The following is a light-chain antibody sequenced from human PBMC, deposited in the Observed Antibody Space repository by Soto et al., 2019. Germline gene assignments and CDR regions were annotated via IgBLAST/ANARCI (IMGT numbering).Light chain of an antibody. J-gene: IGKJ5*01. CDR1: QSISSF. Sequence: EVGLTQSPATLSLYPGARATLSCRASQSISSFLAWYQQKPGQVPRLLIYDTSNRATGIPARFSGSGSGTDFTLSISSLAPEDFAVYYCQHRSNWPPAFGQGTRLEIK. V-gene: IGKV3-11*01. CDR2: DTS. CDR3: QHRSNWPPA.